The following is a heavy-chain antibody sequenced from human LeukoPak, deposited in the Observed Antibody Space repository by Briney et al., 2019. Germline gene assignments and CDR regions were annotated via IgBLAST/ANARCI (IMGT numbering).Heavy chain of an antibody. CDR3: ARDYN. J-gene: IGHJ4*02. CDR2: IKPDGGET. Sequence: PGGSLRLSCAASGFTFDDYGMSWVRQAPGKGLEWVANIKPDGGETYYVDSVKGRFTISRDNAKSSLYLQMNSLRAEDTAVYYCARDYNLGQGTLVTVSS. CDR1: GFTFDDYG. V-gene: IGHV3-7*01.